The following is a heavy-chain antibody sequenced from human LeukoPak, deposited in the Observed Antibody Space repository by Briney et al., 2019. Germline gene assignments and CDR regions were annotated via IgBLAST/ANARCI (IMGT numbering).Heavy chain of an antibody. J-gene: IGHJ5*02. CDR1: GYTFTGYY. CDR3: ARGGSTRDSSGWSNWWFDP. Sequence: ASVKVSCKASGYTFTGYYMHWVRQAPGQGLEWMGWINPNSGGANYAQKFQGRVTMTRDTSISTAYMELSRLRSDDTAVYYCARGGSTRDSSGWSNWWFDPWGQGTLVTVSS. CDR2: INPNSGGA. D-gene: IGHD6-19*01. V-gene: IGHV1-2*02.